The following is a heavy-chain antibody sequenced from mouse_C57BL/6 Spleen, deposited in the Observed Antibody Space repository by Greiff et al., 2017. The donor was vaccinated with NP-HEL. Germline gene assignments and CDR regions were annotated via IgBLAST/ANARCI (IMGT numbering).Heavy chain of an antibody. Sequence: EVKVVESGAELVRPGASVKLSCTASGFNITDDYMHWVKQRPEQGLEWIGWIDPENGDTAYASKFQGKATLTADKSSNTAYMQLSSLTSEDTAVYYCTPLYSNYAYWGQGTLVTVSA. V-gene: IGHV14-4*01. CDR2: IDPENGDT. CDR1: GFNITDDY. CDR3: TPLYSNYAY. J-gene: IGHJ3*01. D-gene: IGHD2-5*01.